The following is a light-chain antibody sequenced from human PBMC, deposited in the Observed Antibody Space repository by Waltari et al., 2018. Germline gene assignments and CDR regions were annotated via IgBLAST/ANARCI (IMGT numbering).Light chain of an antibody. Sequence: EIVMTQSPATLSVSPGERATLPCRSSQSVSTTLAWYPQKPGQAPRLLIYGASTRATGIPARFSGSGSGTEFTLTISSLQSADFAIYYCQQFDNWSFGQGTKLEIK. CDR1: QSVSTT. CDR3: QQFDNWS. J-gene: IGKJ2*01. V-gene: IGKV3-15*01. CDR2: GAS.